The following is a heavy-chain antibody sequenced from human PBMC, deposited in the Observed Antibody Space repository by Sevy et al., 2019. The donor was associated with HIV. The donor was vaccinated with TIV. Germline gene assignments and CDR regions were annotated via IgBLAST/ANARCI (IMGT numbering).Heavy chain of an antibody. CDR3: ARGGGIYYDSRGFHPQYYFDS. CDR2: VYDSGNS. J-gene: IGHJ4*02. Sequence: SETLSLTCAVSGGSINSFFWSWIRQSPGNGLEWIGYVYDSGNSEYNPSLRSRVTISVDTSKKQFSLKLSSVTAADTAVYYCARGGGIYYDSRGFHPQYYFDSWGQGTLVTVSS. D-gene: IGHD3-22*01. V-gene: IGHV4-59*01. CDR1: GGSINSFF.